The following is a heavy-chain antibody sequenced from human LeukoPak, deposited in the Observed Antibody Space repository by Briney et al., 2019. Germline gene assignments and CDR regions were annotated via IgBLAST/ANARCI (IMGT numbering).Heavy chain of an antibody. CDR2: IYYSGST. V-gene: IGHV4-59*01. CDR3: ARDRQRGSGWYSTGFDP. D-gene: IGHD6-19*01. Sequence: SETLSLTCTVSGGSISSYYWSWIRQPPGKGLEWIGYIYYSGSTNYNPSLKSRVTISVDTPKNQFSLKLSSVTAADTAVYYCARDRQRGSGWYSTGFDPWGQGTLVTVSS. J-gene: IGHJ5*02. CDR1: GGSISSYY.